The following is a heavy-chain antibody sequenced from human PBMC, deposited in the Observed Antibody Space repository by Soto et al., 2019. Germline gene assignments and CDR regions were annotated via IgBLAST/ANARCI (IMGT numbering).Heavy chain of an antibody. J-gene: IGHJ4*02. V-gene: IGHV3-7*03. Sequence: EVQLVESGGGLVQPGGSLRLSCAASGFTFSTYWMSWVRQAPGKGLEWVANIKEDGSEKYYVDSVKGRFTISRDNANNSLYLQTNSRRAEDTAVYYCVRVVRGGGYWGQGTLVTVSS. D-gene: IGHD2-2*01. CDR3: VRVVRGGGY. CDR2: IKEDGSEK. CDR1: GFTFSTYW.